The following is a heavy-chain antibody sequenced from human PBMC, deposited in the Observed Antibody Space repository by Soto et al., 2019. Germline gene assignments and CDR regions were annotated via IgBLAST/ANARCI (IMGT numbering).Heavy chain of an antibody. D-gene: IGHD3-22*01. CDR2: ISYRGST. V-gene: IGHV4-59*01. CDR1: AGSITTSY. Sequence: PSETLSLTCTVSAGSITTSYWSWIRQPLGKALEWIGYISYRGSTNYNPSLKSRLTISIDTSKSQISLKLTSMTTADPAVYYCASSGIVGREVNTWFDPWGQGTLVTVSS. CDR3: ASSGIVGREVNTWFDP. J-gene: IGHJ5*02.